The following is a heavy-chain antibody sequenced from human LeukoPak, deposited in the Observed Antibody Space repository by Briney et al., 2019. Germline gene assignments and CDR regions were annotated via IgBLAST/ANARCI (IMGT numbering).Heavy chain of an antibody. V-gene: IGHV3-23*01. J-gene: IGHJ4*02. Sequence: GGSLRLSCAASGFTFSSYAMSWVRQAPGKGLEWVSAISGSGGSTYYADSVKGRFTISRDDSKNTAYLQMNSLKTEDTAVYYCTRHRSPTYYDYVWGSYALNYFDYWGQGTLVTVSS. CDR1: GFTFSSYA. D-gene: IGHD3-16*01. CDR2: ISGSGGST. CDR3: TRHRSPTYYDYVWGSYALNYFDY.